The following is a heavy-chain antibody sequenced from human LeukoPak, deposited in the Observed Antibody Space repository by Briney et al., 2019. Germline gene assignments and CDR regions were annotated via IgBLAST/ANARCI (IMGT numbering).Heavy chain of an antibody. CDR1: GFSLRTSGTSGMC. Sequence: SGPTLVYPTPTLTLTCTFSGFSLRTSGTSGMCVSWIRQPPGKALDVLARLDWDDDKYYSTSLKTRLTISKDTSKNQVVLTMTNMDPADTATYYCARMVSGYYYYYMDVWGKGATVTVSS. CDR3: ARMVSGYYYYYMDV. J-gene: IGHJ6*03. CDR2: LDWDDDK. V-gene: IGHV2-70*11. D-gene: IGHD2-8*01.